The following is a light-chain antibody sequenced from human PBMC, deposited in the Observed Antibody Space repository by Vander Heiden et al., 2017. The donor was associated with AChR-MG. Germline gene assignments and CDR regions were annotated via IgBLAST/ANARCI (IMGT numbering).Light chain of an antibody. J-gene: IGKJ2*01. Sequence: DTQMTQSPSSLSASVGDRVTITCRASQGIRSDLGWYQQKPGQAPKRLIYDASNLQSGVPSMFSGSGFGTEFTLTISSLQPEDFATYYCLQHNTHPNTFGQGTKLEIK. V-gene: IGKV1-17*01. CDR1: QGIRSD. CDR2: DAS. CDR3: LQHNTHPNT.